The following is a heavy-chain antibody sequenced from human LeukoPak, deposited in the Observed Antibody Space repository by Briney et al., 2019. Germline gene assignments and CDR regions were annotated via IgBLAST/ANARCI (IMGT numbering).Heavy chain of an antibody. CDR3: ARGFPDWVGSGYPFDL. CDR2: IWHSGHS. V-gene: IGHV4-59*11. J-gene: IGHJ4*02. CDR1: GDSMTNHY. Sequence: KTSETLSLTCDVSGDSMTNHYWHWIRQPPGRGLESIAQIWHSGHSDHNPSLKSRVSISIDTSRTQFSLEVTSVTAADTAMYFCARGFPDWVGSGYPFDLWGQGLLVTVSS. D-gene: IGHD5-12*01.